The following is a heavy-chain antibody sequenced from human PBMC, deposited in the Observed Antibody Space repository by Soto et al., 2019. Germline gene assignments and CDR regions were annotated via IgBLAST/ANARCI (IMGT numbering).Heavy chain of an antibody. J-gene: IGHJ5*02. Sequence: SETLSLTCTVSGGSISSGGYYWSWIRQHPGKGLEWIGYIYYSGSTYYNPSLRSRVTISVDTSKNQFSLKLSSVTAADTAVYYCARDGRGVPFFDPWGQGTLVTVSS. V-gene: IGHV4-31*03. CDR3: ARDGRGVPFFDP. CDR1: GGSISSGGYY. D-gene: IGHD3-10*01. CDR2: IYYSGST.